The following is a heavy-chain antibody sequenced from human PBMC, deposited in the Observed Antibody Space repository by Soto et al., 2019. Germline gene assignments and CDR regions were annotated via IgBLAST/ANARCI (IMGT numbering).Heavy chain of an antibody. Sequence: QITLNESGPTQVKPRQTLTLTCTFSGFSLTTSGVGVGWIRQSPGKAPERLALIYWADDRRYSPSLKSRLTITKDTSKNQVVLTMADLDPAETATYYCAHRVLRTVFGLVTTTAIYFDFWGQGTPVAVSS. D-gene: IGHD3-3*01. CDR3: AHRVLRTVFGLVTTTAIYFDF. CDR2: IYWADDR. J-gene: IGHJ4*02. CDR1: GFSLTTSGVG. V-gene: IGHV2-5*02.